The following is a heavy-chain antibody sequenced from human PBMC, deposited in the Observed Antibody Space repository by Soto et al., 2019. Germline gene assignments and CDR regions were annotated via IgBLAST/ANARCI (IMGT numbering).Heavy chain of an antibody. D-gene: IGHD1-7*01. V-gene: IGHV4-34*01. CDR1: GGSFSGYY. CDR3: ARGLRYNWNYVVYYYYGMDV. Sequence: PSETLSLTCAVYGGSFSGYYWSWIRQPPGKGLEWIGEINHSGSTNYNPSLKSRVTISVDTSKNQFSLKLSSVTAADTAVYYCARGLRYNWNYVVYYYYGMDVWGQGTTVT. J-gene: IGHJ6*02. CDR2: INHSGST.